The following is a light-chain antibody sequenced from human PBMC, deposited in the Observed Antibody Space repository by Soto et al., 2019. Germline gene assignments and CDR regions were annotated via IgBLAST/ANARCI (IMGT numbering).Light chain of an antibody. J-gene: IGLJ2*01. CDR2: EDS. Sequence: NFMLTQPHSVSESPGKTVTISSTRSSGSIASNDVQWYQQRPGSAPTPVIYEDSQRPSGVPDRFSGSIDSSSNSASLTISRLKTEDEADYYCQSFDINNVVFGGGTKLTVL. V-gene: IGLV6-57*04. CDR3: QSFDINNVV. CDR1: SGSIASND.